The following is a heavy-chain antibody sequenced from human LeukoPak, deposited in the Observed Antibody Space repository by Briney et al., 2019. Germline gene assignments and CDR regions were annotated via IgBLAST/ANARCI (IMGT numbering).Heavy chain of an antibody. Sequence: GGSLRLSCAASGFTLSIDWMSWVRQAPGKGLECVANINQDRSEKYYVDSVKGRFTIYRDKANHSLYLQINGLRPDQTAVYSCARDVPYYDFWSGYYWRSNGMHVWAQGPTVTVSS. CDR1: GFTLSIDW. D-gene: IGHD3-3*01. J-gene: IGHJ6*02. V-gene: IGHV3-7*01. CDR3: ARDVPYYDFWSGYYWRSNGMHV. CDR2: INQDRSEK.